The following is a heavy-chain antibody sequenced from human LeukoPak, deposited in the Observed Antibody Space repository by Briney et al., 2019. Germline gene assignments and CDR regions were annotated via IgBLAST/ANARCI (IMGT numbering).Heavy chain of an antibody. CDR2: ISAYNGNT. J-gene: IGHJ6*02. D-gene: IGHD3-16*01. CDR3: ARKSDYVWGSPDPYYYYYGMDV. Sequence: GASVKVSCKASGYTFTSYGISWVRQAPGQGLEWLGWISAYNGNTNYAQKLQGRVTMTTDTSTSTAYMELRSLRSDDPAVYYCARKSDYVWGSPDPYYYYYGMDVWGQGTTVTVSS. V-gene: IGHV1-18*01. CDR1: GYTFTSYG.